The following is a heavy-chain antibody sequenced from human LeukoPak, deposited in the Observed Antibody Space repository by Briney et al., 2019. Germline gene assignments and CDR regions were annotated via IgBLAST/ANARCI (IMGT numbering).Heavy chain of an antibody. Sequence: GGSLRLFCAASGFTFNSYDMSWVRQAPGKGLEWVSAISCSCCNTYYADSVKGRFTISRDNSKNTLYWQMNSLRAEDTAVYYCAKGRWYVVREAGIDVWGKETTLTVSS. V-gene: IGHV3-23*01. CDR3: AKGRWYVVREAGIDV. CDR2: ISCSCCNT. J-gene: IGHJ6*04. D-gene: IGHD3-10*02. CDR1: GFTFNSYD.